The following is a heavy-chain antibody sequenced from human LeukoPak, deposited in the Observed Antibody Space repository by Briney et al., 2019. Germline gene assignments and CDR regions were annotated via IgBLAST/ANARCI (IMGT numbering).Heavy chain of an antibody. V-gene: IGHV3-21*01. Sequence: GGSLRLSCVASGFTFSNYNMNWVRHAPGKGLEWVSSITSSSYIFYADSVKGRFTISRDNAKNSLYLQMNSLRAEDTAVYYCARDPYSGGYSSYYYYYMDVWGKGTTVTVSS. CDR1: GFTFSNYN. CDR3: ARDPYSGGYSSYYYYYMDV. J-gene: IGHJ6*03. D-gene: IGHD1-26*01. CDR2: ITSSSYI.